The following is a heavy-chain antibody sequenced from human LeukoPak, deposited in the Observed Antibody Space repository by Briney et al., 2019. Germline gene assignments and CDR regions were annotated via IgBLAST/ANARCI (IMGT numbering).Heavy chain of an antibody. D-gene: IGHD1-1*01. CDR1: GYTFIGYY. CDR2: INPKSGGT. V-gene: IGHV1-2*02. Sequence: ASVKVSCRASGYTFIGYYMHWVRQAPGQGLQWVGWINPKSGGTNYAQKFQGRVTMTTDTSTSTAYMELRSLRSDDTAVYYCARSTPNDYHYYYMDGWGKGTTVTISS. J-gene: IGHJ6*03. CDR3: ARSTPNDYHYYYMDG.